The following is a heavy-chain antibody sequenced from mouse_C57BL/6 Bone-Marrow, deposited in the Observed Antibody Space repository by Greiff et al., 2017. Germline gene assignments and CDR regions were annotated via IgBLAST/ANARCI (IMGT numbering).Heavy chain of an antibody. Sequence: QVQLKQSGAELVRPGSSVKLSCKASGYTFTSYWMDWVKQRPGQGLEWIGNIYPSDSETHYNQKFKDKATLTVDKSSSTAYMQLSSLTSEDSAVYYCARLLGGVYWGQGTTLTVSS. D-gene: IGHD1-1*02. J-gene: IGHJ2*01. CDR2: IYPSDSET. CDR1: GYTFTSYW. V-gene: IGHV1-61*01. CDR3: ARLLGGVY.